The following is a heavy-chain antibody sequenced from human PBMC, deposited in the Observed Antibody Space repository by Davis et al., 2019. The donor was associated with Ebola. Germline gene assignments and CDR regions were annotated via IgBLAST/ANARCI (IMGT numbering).Heavy chain of an antibody. V-gene: IGHV4-34*01. Sequence: SKILSSTCAVHGRSFSGYYWSWTRQPPGKGLEWIGEINHSGSTNYNPSLKSRVTISVDTSKNQFSLKLSSVTAADTAVYYCARHLRGYDAFDIWGQGTMVTVSS. D-gene: IGHD6-25*01. CDR3: ARHLRGYDAFDI. CDR2: INHSGST. J-gene: IGHJ3*02. CDR1: GRSFSGYY.